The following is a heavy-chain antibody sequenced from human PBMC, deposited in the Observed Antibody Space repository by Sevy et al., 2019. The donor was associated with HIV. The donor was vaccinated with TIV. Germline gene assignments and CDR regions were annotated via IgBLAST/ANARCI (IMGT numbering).Heavy chain of an antibody. CDR2: ISAYNGKR. CDR1: GYTFNSYG. D-gene: IGHD1-1*01. V-gene: IGHV1-18*01. CDR3: AREDWNELHGMDV. Sequence: ASVKVSCKASGYTFNSYGIIWVRQAPGQGLEWMGWISAYNGKRNYAQKVQGRVTMTTDTSTSTAYMELRSLRSDDTAVYYCAREDWNELHGMDVWGQGTTVTVSS. J-gene: IGHJ6*02.